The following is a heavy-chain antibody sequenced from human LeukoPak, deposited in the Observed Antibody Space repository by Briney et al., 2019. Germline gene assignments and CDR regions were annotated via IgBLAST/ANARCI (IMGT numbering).Heavy chain of an antibody. CDR2: ISAYNGNT. CDR3: AREEYYYDSSGCLVGIGGDY. D-gene: IGHD3-22*01. Sequence: ASVKVSCKASGYTFTSYGISWVRQAPGQGLEWMGWISAYNGNTNYAQKLRGRVTMTTDTSTSTAYMELRSLRSDDTAVYYCAREEYYYDSSGCLVGIGGDYWGQGTLVTVSS. V-gene: IGHV1-18*01. CDR1: GYTFTSYG. J-gene: IGHJ4*02.